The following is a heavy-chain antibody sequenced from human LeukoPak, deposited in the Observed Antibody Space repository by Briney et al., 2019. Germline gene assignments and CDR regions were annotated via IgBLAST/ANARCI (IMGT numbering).Heavy chain of an antibody. V-gene: IGHV4-39*07. CDR1: GGSISSTSYY. J-gene: IGHJ4*02. D-gene: IGHD6-13*01. CDR2: IYYSGYT. CDR3: ARDSRISWFFL. Sequence: PSETLSLTCTVSGGSISSTSYYWGWIRQPPGKGLEWIGSIYYSGYTYYNPSLKSRVTISVDTSKNQFSLNLSSVTAADTAVYYCARDSRISWFFLWGQGTLVTVSS.